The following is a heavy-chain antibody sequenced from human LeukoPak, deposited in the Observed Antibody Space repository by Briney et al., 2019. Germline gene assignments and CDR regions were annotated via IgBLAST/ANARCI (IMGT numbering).Heavy chain of an antibody. CDR3: AKSKVRGANSDAFDI. Sequence: GGALRLSCAASGFTFSSYAMSWVRQAPGKGLGWVSAISGSGGSTHYADSVKGRFTISRDNSKNTLYLQMNSLRAEDTAVYYCAKSKVRGANSDAFDIWGQGTMVTVSS. D-gene: IGHD3-10*01. CDR1: GFTFSSYA. V-gene: IGHV3-23*01. J-gene: IGHJ3*02. CDR2: ISGSGGST.